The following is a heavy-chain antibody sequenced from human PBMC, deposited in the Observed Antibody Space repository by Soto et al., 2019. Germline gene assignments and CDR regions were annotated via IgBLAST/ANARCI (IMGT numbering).Heavy chain of an antibody. V-gene: IGHV1-18*01. CDR2: ISAYNGNT. Sequence: GASVKVSCKASGYTFTSYGISWVRQAPGQGLEWMGWISAYNGNTNYAQKLQGRVTMTTDTSTSTAYMELRSLRSDDTAVYYCARALRLRFLDRTFSLAFDYWGQGTLVTVSS. CDR1: GYTFTSYG. D-gene: IGHD3-3*01. J-gene: IGHJ4*02. CDR3: ARALRLRFLDRTFSLAFDY.